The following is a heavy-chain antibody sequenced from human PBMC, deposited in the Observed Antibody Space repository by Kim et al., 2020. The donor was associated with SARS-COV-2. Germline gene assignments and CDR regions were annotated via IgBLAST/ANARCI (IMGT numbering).Heavy chain of an antibody. J-gene: IGHJ4*02. CDR2: LNPKSGDT. D-gene: IGHD5-18*01. Sequence: ASVKVSCKASGYTFRNNYLHWVRQAPGQGLEWMGWLNPKSGDTHFTQTFQNRVTMTGDTSISTAYVELRSLRFDDTAVYYCVRGEESNVDTTMEDFDLWGQGTLVTVSS. V-gene: IGHV1-2*02. CDR1: GYTFRNNY. CDR3: VRGEESNVDTTMEDFDL.